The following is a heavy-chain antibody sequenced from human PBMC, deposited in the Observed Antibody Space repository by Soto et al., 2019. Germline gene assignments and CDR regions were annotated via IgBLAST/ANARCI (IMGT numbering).Heavy chain of an antibody. D-gene: IGHD1-26*01. V-gene: IGHV4-30-2*01. CDR1: GASITYGGYS. J-gene: IGHJ4*02. CDR3: ARGGGSDSFDY. Sequence: QLQLHESGSGLVKPSQTLSLTCTVSGASITYGGYSCSWIRQTPGKGLEWIGYINHLETTFYNPSFESRLSLSIDRAKNQFSLNLNSMSAADRAVYFCARGGGSDSFDYWGQGILVTVSS. CDR2: INHLETT.